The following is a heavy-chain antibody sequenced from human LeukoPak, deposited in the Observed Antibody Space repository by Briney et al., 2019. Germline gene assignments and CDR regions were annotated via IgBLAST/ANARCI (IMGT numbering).Heavy chain of an antibody. V-gene: IGHV4-61*02. CDR1: GGSISSGSYY. Sequence: TSQTLSLTCTASGGSISSGSYYWSWIRQPAGKGLEWIGRIYTSGSTNYNPSLKSRVTISVDTSKNQFSLKLSSVTAADTAVYYCARAFTDYGVHYWYFDLWGRGTLVTVSS. CDR2: IYTSGST. CDR3: ARAFTDYGVHYWYFDL. J-gene: IGHJ2*01. D-gene: IGHD4-17*01.